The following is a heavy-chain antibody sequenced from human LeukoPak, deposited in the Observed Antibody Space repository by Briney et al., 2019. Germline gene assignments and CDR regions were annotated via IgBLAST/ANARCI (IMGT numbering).Heavy chain of an antibody. CDR3: ARGDGYDRRSFDY. V-gene: IGHV3-72*01. J-gene: IGHJ4*02. Sequence: GWSLRLSCAASGFTFSDHYMDWVRQAPGKGLEWDGRTRDKANSYTTEYAASVKRRFTISRDASKTSLYLQMNSLKTEDTAVYYCARGDGYDRRSFDYWGQGTLVTVSS. CDR2: TRDKANSYTT. CDR1: GFTFSDHY. D-gene: IGHD5-12*01.